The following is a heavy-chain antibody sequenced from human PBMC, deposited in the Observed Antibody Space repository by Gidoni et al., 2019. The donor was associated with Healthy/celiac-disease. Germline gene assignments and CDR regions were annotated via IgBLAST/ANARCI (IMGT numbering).Heavy chain of an antibody. CDR2: ISAYNGNT. CDR3: ARERIAVAEHYYYYGMDV. V-gene: IGHV1-18*01. Sequence: QVQLVQSGAEVMKPGASVKVSCKASGYTFTSYGISWVRQAPGQGLEWMGWISAYNGNTNYAQKLQGRVTMTTDTSASTAYMELRSLRSDDTAVYYCARERIAVAEHYYYYGMDVWGQGTTVTVSS. D-gene: IGHD6-19*01. CDR1: GYTFTSYG. J-gene: IGHJ6*02.